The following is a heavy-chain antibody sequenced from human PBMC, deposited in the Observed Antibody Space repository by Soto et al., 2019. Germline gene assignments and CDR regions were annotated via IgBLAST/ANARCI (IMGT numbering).Heavy chain of an antibody. CDR1: GFTFSSYA. V-gene: IGHV3-23*01. CDR2: ISGSGGST. D-gene: IGHD6-6*01. J-gene: IGHJ4*02. Sequence: PGGSLRLSCAASGFTFSSYAMSWVRQAPGKGLEWVSAISGSGGSTYYADSVKGRFTISRDNSKNTLYLQMNSLRAEDTAVYYCAKDPRRGIAARFPFDYWGQGTLVTVSS. CDR3: AKDPRRGIAARFPFDY.